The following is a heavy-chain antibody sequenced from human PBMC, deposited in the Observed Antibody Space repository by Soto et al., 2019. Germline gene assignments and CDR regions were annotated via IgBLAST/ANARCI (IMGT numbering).Heavy chain of an antibody. CDR3: AGAGGGIYSYGYIGY. J-gene: IGHJ4*02. CDR1: GFTFSSYS. V-gene: IGHV3-48*02. CDR2: ISSSSSTI. Sequence: GGSLRLSCAASGFTFSSYSMNWVRQAPGKGLEWVSYISSSSSTIYYADSVKGRFTISRDNAKNSLYLQMNSLRDEDTAVYYCAGAGGGIYSYGYIGYWGQGTLVTVSS. D-gene: IGHD5-18*01.